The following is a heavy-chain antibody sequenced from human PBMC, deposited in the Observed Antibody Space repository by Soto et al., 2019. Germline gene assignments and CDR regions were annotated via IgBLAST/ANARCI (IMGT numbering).Heavy chain of an antibody. J-gene: IGHJ5*02. CDR1: GGSFSGYY. CDR3: ARRSKFLYDFWSGYREYNWFDP. V-gene: IGHV4-34*01. D-gene: IGHD3-3*01. Sequence: SETLSLTCAVYGGSFSGYYWSWIRQPPGKGLEWIGEINHSGSTNYNPSLKSRVTISVDTSKNQFSLKLSSVTAANTTVYYCARRSKFLYDFWSGYREYNWFDPWGQGTLVTVSS. CDR2: INHSGST.